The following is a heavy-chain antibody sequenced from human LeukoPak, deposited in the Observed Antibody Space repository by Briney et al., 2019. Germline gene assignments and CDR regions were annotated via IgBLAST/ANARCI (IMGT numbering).Heavy chain of an antibody. CDR3: ASSHGNDYVWGSDY. CDR2: FNHSRTA. J-gene: IGHJ4*02. V-gene: IGHV4-34*01. CDR1: GGSFSGYC. D-gene: IGHD3-16*01. Sequence: SETLSLTCAVFGGSFSGYCRQPPGRGLEWIGEFNHSRTANQTPSLKSRDTVSVDTSNNQFSLNLSSVTAADTAVYYCASSHGNDYVWGSDYWGQGTLVTVSS.